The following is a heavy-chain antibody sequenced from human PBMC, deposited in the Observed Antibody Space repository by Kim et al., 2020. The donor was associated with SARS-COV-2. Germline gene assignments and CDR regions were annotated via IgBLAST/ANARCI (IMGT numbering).Heavy chain of an antibody. Sequence: GGSLRLSCAVSGFSFTTYAMTWVRQAPGKGLEWVSGFNSGGSTFYADSVKGRFTISRDTSRNILFLQMNSLRVEDTALYFCAKGKINSCFDHWGRGTLVT. J-gene: IGHJ5*02. D-gene: IGHD3-16*01. CDR1: GFSFTTYA. V-gene: IGHV3-23*01. CDR3: AKGKINSCFDH. CDR2: FNSGGST.